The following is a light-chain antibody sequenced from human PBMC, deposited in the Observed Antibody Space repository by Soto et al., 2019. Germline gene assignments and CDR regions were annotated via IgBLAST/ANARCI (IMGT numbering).Light chain of an antibody. J-gene: IGKJ1*01. CDR3: HQVYTYPRT. CDR2: GAS. CDR1: QGVRSY. Sequence: IQLTQSPSSLSASVGDRVTITCRASQGVRSYLAWFQQRPGKAPKLLIFGASTLQNGVPARFSGGGFGIEFTLTITSLQPEDFATYYCHQVYTYPRTFDQGTKVEIK. V-gene: IGKV1-9*01.